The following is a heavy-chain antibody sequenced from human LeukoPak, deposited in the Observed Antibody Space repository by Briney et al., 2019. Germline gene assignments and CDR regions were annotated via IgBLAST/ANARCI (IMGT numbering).Heavy chain of an antibody. J-gene: IGHJ4*02. CDR1: GSIFTSYW. D-gene: IGHD3-10*01. CDR2: IYPGDSHT. CDR3: ARHRGYGSGPLDY. V-gene: IGHV5-51*01. Sequence: GASLQISWKASGSIFTSYWIGWGRQVPGKGLEWMGIIYPGDSHTIYSPSFQGQVTISADQSISTAYLQWSSLKASDSAMYYCARHRGYGSGPLDYWGQGTLVTVSS.